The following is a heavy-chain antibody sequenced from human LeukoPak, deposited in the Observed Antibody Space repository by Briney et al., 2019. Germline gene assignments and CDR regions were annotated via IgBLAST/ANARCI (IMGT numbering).Heavy chain of an antibody. D-gene: IGHD4-11*01. CDR2: ISSSSTI. CDR1: GFTFSSYS. CDR3: ARDRGPLHRWPNWFDP. J-gene: IGHJ5*02. V-gene: IGHV3-48*02. Sequence: GGSLRLSCAASGFTFSSYSMNWVRQAPGKGLEWVSYISSSSTIYYADSVKGRFTISRDNAKNSLYLQMNSLRDEDTAVYYCARDRGPLHRWPNWFDPWGQGTLVTVSS.